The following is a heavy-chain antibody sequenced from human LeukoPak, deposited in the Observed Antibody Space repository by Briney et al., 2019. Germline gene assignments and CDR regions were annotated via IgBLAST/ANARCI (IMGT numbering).Heavy chain of an antibody. J-gene: IGHJ3*01. CDR2: ILNDGSHK. V-gene: IGHV3-30*09. CDR3: ARGLVGISGAFDV. Sequence: GGPLRLSCECSGFTFSTYNLHGVRQAPGKGLEWVAVILNDGSHKYDADSVRGRFDVSRDNSKNTLYLQLRSLRPEDTAVYFCARGLVGISGAFDVWGHGTMVTVSS. D-gene: IGHD1-26*01. CDR1: GFTFSTYN.